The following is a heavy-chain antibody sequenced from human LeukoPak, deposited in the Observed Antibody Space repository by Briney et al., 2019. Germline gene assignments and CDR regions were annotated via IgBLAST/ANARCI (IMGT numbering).Heavy chain of an antibody. CDR1: GFTFATYT. CDR2: ISSSGSTI. V-gene: IGHV3-48*04. J-gene: IGHJ4*02. Sequence: PGGSLRLSCAASGFTFATYTMNWVRQAPGKGLGWVSYISSSGSTIYYADSVKGRFTISRDNAKNSLYLQMNSLRAEDTAVYYCASYCSSTSCYSSGPDYWGQGTLVTVSS. CDR3: ASYCSSTSCYSSGPDY. D-gene: IGHD2-2*01.